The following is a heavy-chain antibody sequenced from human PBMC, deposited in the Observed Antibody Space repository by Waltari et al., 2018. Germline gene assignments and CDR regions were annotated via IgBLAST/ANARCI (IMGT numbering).Heavy chain of an antibody. CDR1: GYSFTSYW. V-gene: IGHV5-51*01. CDR2: IYPGDSDT. D-gene: IGHD3-3*01. J-gene: IGHJ5*02. Sequence: EVQLLQSGAEVKKPGESLKISCKGSGYSFTSYWIGWVRQMPGKGLEWMGIIYPGDSDTRYSPSFQGQVTISADKSISTAYLQWSSLKASDTAMYYCARQNYDFWSGSEVNWFDPWGQGTLVTVSS. CDR3: ARQNYDFWSGSEVNWFDP.